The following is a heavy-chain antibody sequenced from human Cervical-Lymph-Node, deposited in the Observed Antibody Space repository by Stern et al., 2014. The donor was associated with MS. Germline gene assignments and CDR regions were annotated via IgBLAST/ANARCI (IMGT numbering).Heavy chain of an antibody. CDR3: ASLSPGAVGNYYRHFDS. Sequence: VQLVESGAEVKKPGASVKVSCKVSGYTLTELSMHWGRQAPRKGLGWMGGFGPEDGETIYDQKFQGRVTMTEDKTTDTDYLEQSSLRSEDTAVYFCASLSPGAVGNYYRHFDSWGQGTLVTVSS. CDR1: GYTLTELS. CDR2: FGPEDGET. D-gene: IGHD1-26*01. J-gene: IGHJ4*02. V-gene: IGHV1-24*01.